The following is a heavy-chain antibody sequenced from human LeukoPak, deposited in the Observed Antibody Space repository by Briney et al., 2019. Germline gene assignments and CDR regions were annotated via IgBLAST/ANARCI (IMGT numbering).Heavy chain of an antibody. J-gene: IGHJ4*02. V-gene: IGHV3-48*03. Sequence: GGSLRLSCAASGFTFSSYEMNWARQAPGKGLEWVSYISSSGSTIYYADSVKGRFTISRDNAKNSLYLQMNSLRAEDTAVYYCASSTRTRLQPDYWGQGTLVTVSS. D-gene: IGHD4-11*01. CDR3: ASSTRTRLQPDY. CDR2: ISSSGSTI. CDR1: GFTFSSYE.